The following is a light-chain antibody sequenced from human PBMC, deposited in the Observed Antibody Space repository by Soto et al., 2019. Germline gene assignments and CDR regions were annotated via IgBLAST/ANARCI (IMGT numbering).Light chain of an antibody. CDR2: GAY. Sequence: EIVMTQSPATLSVSPGERTTLSCRASQSVGNNLAWYQQKPGQAPRLLIYGAYTRATGIPARFSGSGSGTDFTLTISSLEPEDFAVYYCQQRSNWPLTFGGGTKVDI. J-gene: IGKJ4*01. CDR1: QSVGNN. V-gene: IGKV3-15*01. CDR3: QQRSNWPLT.